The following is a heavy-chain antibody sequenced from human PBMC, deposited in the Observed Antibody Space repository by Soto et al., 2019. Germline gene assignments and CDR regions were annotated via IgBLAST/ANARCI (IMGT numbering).Heavy chain of an antibody. D-gene: IGHD3-16*01. V-gene: IGHV6-1*01. CDR3: ARLGLPARYYYYGMDV. CDR2: TYYRSKWYN. Sequence: PSHTLSLTCAISGDSVSSNSAAWNWIRQSPSRGLEWLGRTYYRSKWYNDYAVSVKSRVTINPDTSKNQFSLQLNSVTPEDTAVYYCARLGLPARYYYYGMDVWGQGTTVTVSS. J-gene: IGHJ6*02. CDR1: GDSVSSNSAA.